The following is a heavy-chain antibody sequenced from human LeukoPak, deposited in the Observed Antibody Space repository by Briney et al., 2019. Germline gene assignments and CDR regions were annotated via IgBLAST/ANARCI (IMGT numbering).Heavy chain of an antibody. CDR3: ASHDCSSTSCYTGYYYYYYMDV. V-gene: IGHV3-30-3*01. Sequence: GGSLRLSCAASGFTFSSYAMHWVRQAPGKGLEWVAVISYDGSNKYYADSVKGRFTISRDNSKNTLYLQMNSLRAEDTAVYYCASHDCSSTSCYTGYYYYYYMDVWGKGTTVTVSS. D-gene: IGHD2-2*02. CDR2: ISYDGSNK. J-gene: IGHJ6*03. CDR1: GFTFSSYA.